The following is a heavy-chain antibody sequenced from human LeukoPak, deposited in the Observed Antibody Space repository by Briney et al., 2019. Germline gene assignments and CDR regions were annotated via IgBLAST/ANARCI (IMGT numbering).Heavy chain of an antibody. J-gene: IGHJ4*02. CDR3: ARVNGDYDPAAQTRSTLWALDY. Sequence: KASETLSLTCAVYGGSFSGYYWSWIRQPPGKGLEWIGEINHSGSTNYNPSLKSRVTISVDTSKNQFSLKLSSVTAADTAVYYCARVNGDYDPAAQTRSTLWALDYWGQGTLVTVSS. CDR2: INHSGST. CDR1: GGSFSGYY. V-gene: IGHV4-34*01. D-gene: IGHD2-21*02.